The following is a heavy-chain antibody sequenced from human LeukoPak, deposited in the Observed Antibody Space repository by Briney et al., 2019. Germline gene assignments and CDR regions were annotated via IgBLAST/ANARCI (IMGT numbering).Heavy chain of an antibody. V-gene: IGHV3-33*08. J-gene: IGHJ6*02. D-gene: IGHD2-15*01. CDR3: AREGYCSGGSCSNYYYGMDV. Sequence: GGSLRLSCAASGFTFSSYGMHWVRQAPGKGLEWVAVIWYDGSNKYYVDSVKGRFTISRDNSKNTLYLQMNSLRAEDTAVYYCAREGYCSGGSCSNYYYGMDVWGQGTTVTVSS. CDR1: GFTFSSYG. CDR2: IWYDGSNK.